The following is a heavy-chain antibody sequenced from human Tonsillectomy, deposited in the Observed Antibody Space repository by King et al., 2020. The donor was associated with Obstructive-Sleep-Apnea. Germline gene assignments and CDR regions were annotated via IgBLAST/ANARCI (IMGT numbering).Heavy chain of an antibody. CDR2: ISRSTITI. D-gene: IGHD3-16*01. CDR1: GITFSTYS. CDR3: ATGGPDAFDF. Sequence: VQLVESGGGLVQPGGSLRLSCAASGITFSTYSMSWVRQAPGKGLEWGAYISRSTITIYYADSVKGRFTISRDNAKNSRYLQMNRLRAEDTAVYYCATGGPDAFDFCGRGTMVTVSS. V-gene: IGHV3-48*04. J-gene: IGHJ3*01.